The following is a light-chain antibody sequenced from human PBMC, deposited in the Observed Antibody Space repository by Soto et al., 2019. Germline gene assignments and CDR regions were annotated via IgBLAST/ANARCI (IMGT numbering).Light chain of an antibody. V-gene: IGKV3D-15*01. CDR3: QQYNNWPLT. CDR1: QSVSSN. CDR2: DAS. J-gene: IGKJ4*01. Sequence: EIVMTQSPDTLSVSPGERATLSCRASQSVSSNLAWYQQKPGQAPRLLIYDASTRATGIPARFSGSGSGTEFTLTISSLQSEDFAVYYCQQYNNWPLTLGGGNKVEIK.